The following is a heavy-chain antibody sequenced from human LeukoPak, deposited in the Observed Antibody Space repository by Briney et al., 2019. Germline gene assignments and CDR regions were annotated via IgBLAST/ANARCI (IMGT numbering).Heavy chain of an antibody. Sequence: GGSLRLSCAASGFTFSSYSMHWVRQAPGKGLEWVSYISSSGSTIYYADSVKGRFTISRDNAKNSLYLQMNSLRAEDTAVYYCARCDSSGYYGGYFDYWGQGTLVTVSS. D-gene: IGHD3-22*01. V-gene: IGHV3-48*04. CDR1: GFTFSSYS. J-gene: IGHJ4*02. CDR3: ARCDSSGYYGGYFDY. CDR2: ISSSGSTI.